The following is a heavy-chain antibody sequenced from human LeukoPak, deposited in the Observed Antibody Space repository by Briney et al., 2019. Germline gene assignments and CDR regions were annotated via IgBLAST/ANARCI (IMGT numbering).Heavy chain of an antibody. CDR1: GGSFSGYY. Sequence: PSETLSLTCAVYGGSFSGYYWSWIRQPPGKGLEWIGEINHSGSTNYNPSLKSRVTISVDTSKTQFSLKLSSVTAADTAVYYCARGGIVGAPYYFDYWGQGTLVTVSS. V-gene: IGHV4-34*01. J-gene: IGHJ4*02. D-gene: IGHD1-26*01. CDR3: ARGGIVGAPYYFDY. CDR2: INHSGST.